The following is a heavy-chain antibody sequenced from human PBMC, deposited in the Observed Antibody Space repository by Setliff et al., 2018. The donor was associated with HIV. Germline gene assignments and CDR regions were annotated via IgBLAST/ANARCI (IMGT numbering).Heavy chain of an antibody. J-gene: IGHJ5*02. CDR1: GLTFSNYW. D-gene: IGHD6-19*01. CDR2: IDSDGSDT. Sequence: GGSLRLSCAASGLTFSNYWMHWVRQAPGKGLEWVSRIDSDGSDTNYADSVRGRFTISRDNAKNTVYLQLTSLRAEDTAVYYCASHTLGPWLLSFDLWGQGTLVTVSS. CDR3: ASHTLGPWLLSFDL. V-gene: IGHV3-74*01.